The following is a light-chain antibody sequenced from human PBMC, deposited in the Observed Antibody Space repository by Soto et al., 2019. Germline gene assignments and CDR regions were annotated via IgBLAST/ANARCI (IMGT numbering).Light chain of an antibody. CDR3: QQLNSYPRT. V-gene: IGKV1-9*01. CDR2: AAS. J-gene: IGKJ1*01. Sequence: IQLTQSPSSLSASVGDRVTITCRASQGISSYLAWYQQKPGKAPKLLIYAASTLQSRVPSRFSGSGSGTDFTLTISSLQPEDFATYHCQQLNSYPRTFGQGTKVEIK. CDR1: QGISSY.